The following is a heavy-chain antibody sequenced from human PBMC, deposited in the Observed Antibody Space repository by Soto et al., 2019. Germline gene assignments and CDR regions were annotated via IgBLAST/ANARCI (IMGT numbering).Heavy chain of an antibody. CDR2: IWYDGSNK. CDR1: GFTFSSYG. J-gene: IGHJ6*02. CDR3: ARGVVPYYYGMDV. Sequence: PGGSLRLSCAASGFTFSSYGMHWVHQAPGKGLEWVAVIWYDGSNKYYADSVKGRFTISRDNSKNTLYLQMNSLRAEDTAVYYCARGVVPYYYGMDVWGQGTTVTVSS. D-gene: IGHD2-2*01. V-gene: IGHV3-33*01.